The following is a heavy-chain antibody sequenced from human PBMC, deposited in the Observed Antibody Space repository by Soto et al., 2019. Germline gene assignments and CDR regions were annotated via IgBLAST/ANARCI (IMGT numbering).Heavy chain of an antibody. CDR3: AKRRRAGGDFDY. J-gene: IGHJ4*02. CDR1: GFTFSSYA. CDR2: VSIGGST. V-gene: IGHV3-23*01. Sequence: DVQLLESGGGLVQPEGSLRLSCAASGFTFSSYAMGWVRQGPGKGLEWVAVVSIGGSTHYADSVRRRFTISRDNSKNTLSLQKSSLTAEDTAVYVCAKRRRAGGDFDYWGQGALVTVSS. D-gene: IGHD1-26*01.